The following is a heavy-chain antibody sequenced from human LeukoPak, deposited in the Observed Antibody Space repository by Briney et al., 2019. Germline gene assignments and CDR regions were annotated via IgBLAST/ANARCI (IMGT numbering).Heavy chain of an antibody. Sequence: GGSLRLSCTASGFTFSSYAVSWVRQAPGKGLEWVSAISGSGGSTYYADSVKGRFTIPRDNSKNTLYLQMNSLRAEDTAVYYCAKSIVVVPAAIFDYWGQGTLVTVSS. D-gene: IGHD2-2*01. V-gene: IGHV3-23*01. CDR2: ISGSGGST. CDR1: GFTFSSYA. CDR3: AKSIVVVPAAIFDY. J-gene: IGHJ4*02.